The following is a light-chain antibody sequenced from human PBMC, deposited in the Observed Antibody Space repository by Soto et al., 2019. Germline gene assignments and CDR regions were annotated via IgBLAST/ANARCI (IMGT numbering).Light chain of an antibody. Sequence: DIQMTQSPSSLSASVGDRVTITCQASQDISNYLNWYQKKQGKAPKLLIYDASNLETGVPSRFSGSGSGTDFTFTISNLQPEDIATYYCEQYDNLPLTFGGGTKLEIK. J-gene: IGKJ4*01. CDR2: DAS. CDR3: EQYDNLPLT. CDR1: QDISNY. V-gene: IGKV1-33*01.